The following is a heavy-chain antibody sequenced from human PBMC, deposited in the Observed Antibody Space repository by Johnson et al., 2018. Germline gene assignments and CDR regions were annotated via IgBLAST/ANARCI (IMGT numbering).Heavy chain of an antibody. CDR1: GFIFSNAW. CDR3: ATGGYYFDF. J-gene: IGHJ4*01. Sequence: EVQLLESGGGLVKPGGSXRLSCTASGFIFSNAWMNWVRQAPGKGLEWVGRIKSIPDGGTTDYAAPVKGRFTISRDDSTKMVYLRMNSLKTEDTAVYYCATGGYYFDFWGQGTLLTVSS. V-gene: IGHV3-15*07. CDR2: IKSIPDGGTT. D-gene: IGHD3-16*01.